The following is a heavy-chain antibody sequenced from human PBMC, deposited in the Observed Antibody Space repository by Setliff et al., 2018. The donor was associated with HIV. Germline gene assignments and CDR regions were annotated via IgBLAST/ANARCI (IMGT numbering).Heavy chain of an antibody. J-gene: IGHJ4*02. Sequence: GASVKVSCKASGYTFTRYYMHWVRQAPGQGLEWMGVINPSGGSTSYAQKFQGRVTMTGDTSTSTVYMELSSLRSEDRAVYYCARGTPYTNSFDYWGQGTLVTVSS. CDR2: INPSGGST. CDR3: ARGTPYTNSFDY. CDR1: GYTFTRYY. D-gene: IGHD2-8*01. V-gene: IGHV1-46*01.